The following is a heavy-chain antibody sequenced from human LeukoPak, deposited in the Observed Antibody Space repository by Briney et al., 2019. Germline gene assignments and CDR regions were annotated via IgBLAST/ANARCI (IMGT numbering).Heavy chain of an antibody. CDR1: GFTFDDYA. Sequence: GGSLRLSCAASGFTFDDYAMHWVRQAPGKGLEWVSLISWDGGSTYYADSVKGRFAISRDNSKNTLYLQMNSLRTEDTAMYYCARDTVATQPEGPDYWGQGTLVTVSS. CDR2: ISWDGGST. J-gene: IGHJ4*02. V-gene: IGHV3-43D*03. CDR3: ARDTVATQPEGPDY. D-gene: IGHD5-12*01.